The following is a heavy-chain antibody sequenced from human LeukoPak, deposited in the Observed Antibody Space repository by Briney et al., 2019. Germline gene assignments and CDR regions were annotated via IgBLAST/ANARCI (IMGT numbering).Heavy chain of an antibody. CDR2: ISGSGGST. V-gene: IGHV3-23*01. CDR1: GFTFSSYA. Sequence: PGGSLRLSCAASGFTFSSYAMSWVRQAPGKGLEWVSAISGSGGSTYYADSVKGRFTISRDNSKNTLYLQMNSLRAEDTAVYYCVTPFEAGYYSPFDYWGQGTLVTVSS. CDR3: VTPFEAGYYSPFDY. J-gene: IGHJ4*02. D-gene: IGHD3-9*01.